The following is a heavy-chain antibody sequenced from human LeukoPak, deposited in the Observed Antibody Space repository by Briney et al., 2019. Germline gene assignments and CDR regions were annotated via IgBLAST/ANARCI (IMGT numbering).Heavy chain of an antibody. CDR2: IKQDGSET. CDR1: GFALSNYW. Sequence: GESLRLSCAASGFALSNYWMNWARQALGKGLEWAANIKQDGSETNYVDSVKGRFTISRDNAKNSLYLQMNSLRAEDTALYYCGSTNSFSYWGRGTLVTVSS. D-gene: IGHD2-15*01. CDR3: GSTNSFSY. J-gene: IGHJ4*02. V-gene: IGHV3-7*01.